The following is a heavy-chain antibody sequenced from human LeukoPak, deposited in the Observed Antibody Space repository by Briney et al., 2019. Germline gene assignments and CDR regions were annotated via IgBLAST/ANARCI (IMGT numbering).Heavy chain of an antibody. J-gene: IGHJ4*02. D-gene: IGHD5-24*01. V-gene: IGHV4-34*01. Sequence: SETLSLTCAVYGGSFSGYYWSWIRQPPGKGLEWIGEINHSGSTNYNPSLKSRVTISVDTSKNQFSLKLSSVTAADTAVYYCARDDFHGYNFDYWGQGTLVTVSS. CDR1: GGSFSGYY. CDR2: INHSGST. CDR3: ARDDFHGYNFDY.